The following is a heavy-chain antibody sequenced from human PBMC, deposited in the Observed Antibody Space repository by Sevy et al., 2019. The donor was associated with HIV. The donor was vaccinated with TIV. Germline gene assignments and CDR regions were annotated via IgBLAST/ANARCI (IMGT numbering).Heavy chain of an antibody. V-gene: IGHV4-59*01. CDR3: ARGHHFWSGSSHYYYYYGMDV. D-gene: IGHD3-3*02. J-gene: IGHJ6*02. CDR1: GGSISSYY. Sequence: SETLSLTCTVSGGSISSYYWSWIRQPPGKGLEWIGYIYYSGSTNYNPALKSRVTISVDTSKNQSSLKLSSVTAADTAMYYCARGHHFWSGSSHYYYYYGMDVWGQGTTVTVSS. CDR2: IYYSGST.